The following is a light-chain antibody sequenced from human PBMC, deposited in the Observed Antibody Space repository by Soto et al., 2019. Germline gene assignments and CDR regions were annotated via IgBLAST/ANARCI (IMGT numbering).Light chain of an antibody. J-gene: IGKJ3*01. CDR3: QQRSNWPPRFT. CDR1: QSVSSY. CDR2: DAS. Sequence: EIVLTQSPATLSLSPGERATLSCRARQSVSSYLAWYQQKPGQAPRLLIYDASNRATGIPARFSGSGSGTDFTLTISSLEPEDFAVYYCQQRSNWPPRFTFGPGTKVDIK. V-gene: IGKV3-11*01.